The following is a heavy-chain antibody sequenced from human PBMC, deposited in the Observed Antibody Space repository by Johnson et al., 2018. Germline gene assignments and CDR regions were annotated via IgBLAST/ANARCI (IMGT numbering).Heavy chain of an antibody. V-gene: IGHV4-59*01. D-gene: IGHD4/OR15-4a*01. CDR3: ARVIGLTSARVYYYYYMDV. CDR2: IYYSGST. J-gene: IGHJ6*03. Sequence: QVQLQESGPGLVKXSETXSLXCTVSGGSINSYYWSWIRQPQGKGLEWIGYIYYSGSTNYNPALKSRVTISVDTSKNQFSLELSSVTAADTAVYYCARVIGLTSARVYYYYYMDVWGKGTTVTVSS. CDR1: GGSINSYY.